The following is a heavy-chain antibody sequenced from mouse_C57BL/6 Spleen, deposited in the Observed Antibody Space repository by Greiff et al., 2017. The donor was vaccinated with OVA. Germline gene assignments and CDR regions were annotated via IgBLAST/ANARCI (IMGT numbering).Heavy chain of an antibody. CDR2: IHPNSGST. D-gene: IGHD1-1*01. CDR3: ARSSFDYGSSLWYFDV. CDR1: GYTFTSYW. Sequence: VQLQQPGAELVKPGASVKLSCKASGYTFTSYWMHWVKQRPGQGLEWIGMIHPNSGSTNYNEKFKSKATLTVDKSSSTAYMQLSSLTSEDSAVYYCARSSFDYGSSLWYFDVWGTGTTVTVSS. J-gene: IGHJ1*03. V-gene: IGHV1-64*01.